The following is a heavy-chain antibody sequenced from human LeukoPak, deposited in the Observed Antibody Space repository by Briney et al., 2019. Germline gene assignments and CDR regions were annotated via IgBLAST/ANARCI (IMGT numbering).Heavy chain of an antibody. CDR1: GFTFSDHA. V-gene: IGHV3-30-3*01. J-gene: IGHJ3*02. D-gene: IGHD3-10*01. CDR2: ISYDGTNK. Sequence: GGSLRLSCAASGFTFSDHAFHWVRQAPGKGLEWVALISYDGTNKYYADSVKGRFTISRDNSKNTLYLQMNSLRTEDTAMYYCARQRGDASDIWGRGTMVTVSS. CDR3: ARQRGDASDI.